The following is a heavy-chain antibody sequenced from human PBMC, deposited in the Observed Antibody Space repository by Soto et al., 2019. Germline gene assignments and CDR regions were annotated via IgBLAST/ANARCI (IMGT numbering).Heavy chain of an antibody. J-gene: IGHJ5*02. CDR3: AKDRIAVAGIDDNWFDP. D-gene: IGHD6-19*01. Sequence: GSLRLSCAASGFTFSSYAMSWVRQAPGKGLEWVSAISGSGGSTYYADSVKGRFTISRDNSKNTLYLQMNSLRAEDTAVYYCAKDRIAVAGIDDNWFDPWGQGTLVTVSS. CDR2: ISGSGGST. CDR1: GFTFSSYA. V-gene: IGHV3-23*01.